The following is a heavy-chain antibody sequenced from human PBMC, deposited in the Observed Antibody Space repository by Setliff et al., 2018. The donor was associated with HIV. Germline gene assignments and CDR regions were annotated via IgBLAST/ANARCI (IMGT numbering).Heavy chain of an antibody. CDR1: GGSISSGSYY. CDR2: IYYSGST. Sequence: PSETLSLTCTVSGGSISSGSYYWGWIRQPPGKGLEWIGSIYYSGSTYYNPSLKSRVTISVDTSKNQFSLKLSSVTAADTAVYYCARDKTYCNYSRCSRAGWYFDLWGRGTLVTVSS. V-gene: IGHV4-39*02. J-gene: IGHJ2*01. D-gene: IGHD2-2*01. CDR3: ARDKTYCNYSRCSRAGWYFDL.